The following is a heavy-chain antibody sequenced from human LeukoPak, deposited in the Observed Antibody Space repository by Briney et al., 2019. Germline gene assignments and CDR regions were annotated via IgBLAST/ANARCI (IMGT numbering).Heavy chain of an antibody. CDR3: ARDAFGDFSY. D-gene: IGHD3-10*01. Sequence: PGGSLRLSCVGSGLSLANYWMDWVRQAPGKGLEWVANIRKDGGDIHYVDSVKGRFTISRDNAKNSVYLQMHRLRAEDTAVYYCARDAFGDFSYWGQGILVTVSS. CDR1: GLSLANYW. CDR2: IRKDGGDI. V-gene: IGHV3-7*01. J-gene: IGHJ4*02.